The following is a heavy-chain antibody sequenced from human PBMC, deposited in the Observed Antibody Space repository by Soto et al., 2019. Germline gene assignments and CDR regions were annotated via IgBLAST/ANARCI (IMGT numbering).Heavy chain of an antibody. V-gene: IGHV3-66*01. J-gene: IGHJ5*02. CDR3: AREFRDGSNTLLAFAP. CDR1: Y. Sequence: YMHRDRQNTGKGLEWVAVIYAGSTTYYANSVKGRFTFSRDNSKNMMYLQMNNLRAEDTAMYYCAREFRDGSNTLLAFAPWGQGTLVTVSS. CDR2: IYAGSTT. D-gene: IGHD2-15*01.